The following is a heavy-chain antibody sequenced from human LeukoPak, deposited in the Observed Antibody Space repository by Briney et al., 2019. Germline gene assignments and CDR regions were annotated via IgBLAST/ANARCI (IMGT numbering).Heavy chain of an antibody. CDR1: GGSFSDYY. J-gene: IGHJ6*03. V-gene: IGHV4-34*01. Sequence: PSETLSLTCAVYGGSFSDYYWSWIRQPPGKGLEWIGEISHSGSTNYNPSLKSRVTISVDTSKNQFSLKLSSVTAADTAVYYCARRRVAAAGPDSYYYYYYMEVWGKGTTVTVSS. CDR3: ARRRVAAAGPDSYYYYYYMEV. D-gene: IGHD6-13*01. CDR2: ISHSGST.